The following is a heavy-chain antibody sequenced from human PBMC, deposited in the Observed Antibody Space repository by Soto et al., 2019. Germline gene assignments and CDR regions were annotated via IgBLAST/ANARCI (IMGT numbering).Heavy chain of an antibody. J-gene: IGHJ4*02. Sequence: GGSLRLSCAASGFTFSSNAMNWVRQAPGKGLEWVATIGPTGASTYYADSVKGRFTISRDNSKNTLYLQMNSLRAEDTAVYYCAKVGYDQWLLCDYWGQGTLVTVSS. V-gene: IGHV3-23*01. D-gene: IGHD6-19*01. CDR3: AKVGYDQWLLCDY. CDR1: GFTFSSNA. CDR2: IGPTGAST.